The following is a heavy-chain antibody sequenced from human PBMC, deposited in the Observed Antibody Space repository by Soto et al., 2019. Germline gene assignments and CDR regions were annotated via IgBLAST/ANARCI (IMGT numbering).Heavy chain of an antibody. V-gene: IGHV3-23*01. D-gene: IGHD1-20*01. CDR1: GLTFSVSA. Sequence: GGSLRLSCVASGLTFSVSAMTWVRQAPGKGLEWVSTTGISGRTTYYGDSVKGRFTVSRDNSKNTLDLQMSSLRAEDTAVYYCATVHNTSRSFNYWGRGXLVTVYS. J-gene: IGHJ4*02. CDR3: ATVHNTSRSFNY. CDR2: TGISGRTT.